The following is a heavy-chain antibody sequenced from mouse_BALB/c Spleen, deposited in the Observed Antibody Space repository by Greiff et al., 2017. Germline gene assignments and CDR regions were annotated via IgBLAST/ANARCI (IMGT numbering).Heavy chain of an antibody. Sequence: QVQLQQSGAELVRPGTSVKVSCKASGYAFTNYLIEWVKQRPGQGLEWIGVINPGSGGTNYNEKFKGKATLTADKSSSTAYMQLSSLTSDDSAVYFCARSHRYDGFYAMDYWGQGTSVTVSS. CDR1: GYAFTNYL. CDR2: INPGSGGT. V-gene: IGHV1-54*01. CDR3: ARSHRYDGFYAMDY. J-gene: IGHJ4*01. D-gene: IGHD2-14*01.